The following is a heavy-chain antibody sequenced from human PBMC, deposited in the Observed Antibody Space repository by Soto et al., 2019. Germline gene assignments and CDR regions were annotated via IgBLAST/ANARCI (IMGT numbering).Heavy chain of an antibody. J-gene: IGHJ5*02. CDR3: ARERRAYSSSWYGANNWFDP. V-gene: IGHV4-61*01. CDR2: IYYSGST. D-gene: IGHD6-13*01. Sequence: QVQLQESGPGLVKPSETLSLTCTVSGGSVSSGSYYWSWIRQPPGKGLEWIGYIYYSGSTNYNPSLKSRVTISVDTSKNQFSLKLSSVIAADTAVYYCARERRAYSSSWYGANNWFDPWGQGTLVTVSS. CDR1: GGSVSSGSYY.